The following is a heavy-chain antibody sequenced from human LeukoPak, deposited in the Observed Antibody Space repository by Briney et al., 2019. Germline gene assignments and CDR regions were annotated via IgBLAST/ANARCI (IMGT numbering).Heavy chain of an antibody. CDR2: IYSSGST. V-gene: IGHV4-4*09. CDR1: GGSISGYY. Sequence: SETLSLTCSVSGGSISGYYWSGIRQPPGKALEWIGYIYSSGSTNFNPSLQSRVTISVDTSENQFSLTLNSVTAADTAVYFCWRLTFTTRPVDVWGKGTTVTV. CDR3: WRLTFTTRPVDV. D-gene: IGHD6-6*01. J-gene: IGHJ6*03.